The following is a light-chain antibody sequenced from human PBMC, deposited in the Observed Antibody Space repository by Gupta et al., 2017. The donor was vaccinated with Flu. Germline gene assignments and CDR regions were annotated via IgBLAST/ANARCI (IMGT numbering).Light chain of an antibody. CDR3: MQYLQTPFT. J-gene: IGKJ3*01. V-gene: IGKV2-28*01. CDR2: LGF. CDR1: QSFLHSNGYNY. Sequence: DIEMPQSPLSLPVSPREADSSSCRSSQSFLHSNGYNYLDWYLQKPGQSPQLLIYLGFNRASGVPDRFSGSGSGTDFTLKISRVEAEDVGVYYCMQYLQTPFTFGPGTKVEIK.